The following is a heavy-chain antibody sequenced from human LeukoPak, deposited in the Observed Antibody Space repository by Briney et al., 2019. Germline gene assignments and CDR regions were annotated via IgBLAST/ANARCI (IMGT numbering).Heavy chain of an antibody. CDR2: IYIREST. D-gene: IGHD2-15*01. Sequence: PSETLSLTCTVSGGSITSYYWSWIRQPAGKGLEGIGRIYIRESTNYNPSLKIRVTMSVHTSKNQFSLTLNSVTAADTAVYYCARGEVGYCTGGSCYGYYYYGLDVWGQGTMVTVSS. CDR1: GGSITSYY. J-gene: IGHJ6*02. CDR3: ARGEVGYCTGGSCYGYYYYGLDV. V-gene: IGHV4-4*07.